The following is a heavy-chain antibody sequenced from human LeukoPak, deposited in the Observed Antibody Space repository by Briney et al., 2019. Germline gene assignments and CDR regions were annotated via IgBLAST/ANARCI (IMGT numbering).Heavy chain of an antibody. CDR1: GFTFSSYG. V-gene: IGHV3-30*02. Sequence: GGSLRLSCAASGFTFSSYGMHWVRQAPGKGLEWVAFIRYDGSNKYYANSVKGRFTISRDNSKNTLYLQMNSLRAEDTAVYYCAKEDIVVVPAAPQDYYYMAVWGKGTTVTVSS. D-gene: IGHD2-2*01. J-gene: IGHJ6*03. CDR2: IRYDGSNK. CDR3: AKEDIVVVPAAPQDYYYMAV.